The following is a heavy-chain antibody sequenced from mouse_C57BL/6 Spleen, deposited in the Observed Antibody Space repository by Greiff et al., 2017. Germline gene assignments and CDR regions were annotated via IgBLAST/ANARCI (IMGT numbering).Heavy chain of an antibody. CDR1: GFSLTSYA. V-gene: IGHV2-9-1*01. CDR2: IWTGGGT. D-gene: IGHD4-1*02. Sequence: VMLVESGPGLVAPSQSLSITCTVSGFSLTSYAISWVRQPPGNGLEWLGVIWTGGGTNYNSALKSRLSISKDNSKSQVFLKMNSLQTDDTARYYCARNSQLGPYYYAMDYWGQGTSVTVSS. J-gene: IGHJ4*01. CDR3: ARNSQLGPYYYAMDY.